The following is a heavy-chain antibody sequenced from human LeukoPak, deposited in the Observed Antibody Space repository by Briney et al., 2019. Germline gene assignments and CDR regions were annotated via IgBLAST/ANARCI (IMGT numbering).Heavy chain of an antibody. CDR1: GFTFSSYT. CDR2: ISGSGGST. CDR3: AKSPKGRGSYPNWFDP. V-gene: IGHV3-23*01. J-gene: IGHJ5*02. Sequence: GGSLRLSCAASGFTFSSYTIHWVRQAPGKGLEWVSAISGSGGSTYYADSVKGRFTISRDNSKNTLYLQMNSLRAEDTAVYYCAKSPKGRGSYPNWFDPWGEGTLVTVSS. D-gene: IGHD1-26*01.